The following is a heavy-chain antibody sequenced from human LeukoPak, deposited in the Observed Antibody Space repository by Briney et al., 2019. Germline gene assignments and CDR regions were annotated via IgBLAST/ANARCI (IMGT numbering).Heavy chain of an antibody. Sequence: GASVKVSCKASGYTFTSYGISWVRQAPGQGPEWMGWISAYNGNTNYAQKLQGRVTMTTDTSTSTAYMELRSLRSDDTAVYYCARLRKGATYYYYYYMDVWGKGTTVTVSS. V-gene: IGHV1-18*01. CDR3: ARLRKGATYYYYYYMDV. CDR1: GYTFTSYG. CDR2: ISAYNGNT. D-gene: IGHD1-26*01. J-gene: IGHJ6*03.